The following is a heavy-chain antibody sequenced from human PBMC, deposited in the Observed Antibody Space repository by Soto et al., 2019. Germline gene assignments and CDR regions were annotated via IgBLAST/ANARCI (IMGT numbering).Heavy chain of an antibody. CDR1: GLSLSDYA. V-gene: IGHV3-48*02. Sequence: GGSLRLSCVAAGLSLSDYAVNWVSQAKGKGLEWVSFISSDSRTIYYADSVEGRFTVSRDNARNSVSLQMDSLRDEDAAVYYCARIKLVEWFFINVDVYDMDVWGQGTPVTVSS. CDR2: ISSDSRTI. J-gene: IGHJ6*02. CDR3: ARIKLVEWFFINVDVYDMDV. D-gene: IGHD3-3*01.